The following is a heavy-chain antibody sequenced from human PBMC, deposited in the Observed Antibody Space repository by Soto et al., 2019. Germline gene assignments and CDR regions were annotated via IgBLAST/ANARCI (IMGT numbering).Heavy chain of an antibody. Sequence: QVQLVESGGGVVQPGGSLRLSCAASGFTFSAYGIHWVRQAPGKGLEWVATISFHSVDKWYVDSMKGRLTISRENSRNTVYLQMDSLRVEDTAVYHCARVCGGDCANAFDIWGQGTVVTVSS. J-gene: IGHJ3*02. D-gene: IGHD2-21*02. CDR3: ARVCGGDCANAFDI. CDR2: ISFHSVDK. CDR1: GFTFSAYG. V-gene: IGHV3-33*05.